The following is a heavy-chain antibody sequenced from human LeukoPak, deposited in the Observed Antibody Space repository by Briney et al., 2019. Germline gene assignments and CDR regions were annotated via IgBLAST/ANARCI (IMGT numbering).Heavy chain of an antibody. CDR1: GYTFISSD. CDR2: MNPNSANT. D-gene: IGHD6-6*01. J-gene: IGHJ4*02. Sequence: ASVKVSCKASGYTFISSDINWVRQAPGQGLEWMGWMNPNSANTGYVQKFQGRVTLTRNTSISTAYMELSSLRSEDTAVYYCARGTERSRYFDHWGQETLVTVSA. V-gene: IGHV1-8*01. CDR3: ARGTERSRYFDH.